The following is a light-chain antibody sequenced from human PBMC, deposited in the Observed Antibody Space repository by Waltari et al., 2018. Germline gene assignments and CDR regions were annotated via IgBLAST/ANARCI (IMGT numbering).Light chain of an antibody. CDR3: QQSYSTLPLT. V-gene: IGKV1-39*01. CDR2: AAS. J-gene: IGKJ4*01. CDR1: QSISSY. Sequence: DIQMTQSPSSLSASVGDRVTITCRASQSISSYLNWYQQKPGKAPKLLIYAASSLQSGVPSRFSGSVSGTDFTLTISSLQPEDFATYYCQQSYSTLPLTFGGGTKVEIK.